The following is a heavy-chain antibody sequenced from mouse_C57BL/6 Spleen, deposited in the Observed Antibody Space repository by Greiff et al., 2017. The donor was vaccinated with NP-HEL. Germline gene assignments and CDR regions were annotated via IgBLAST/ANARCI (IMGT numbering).Heavy chain of an antibody. CDR1: GYTFTSYW. Sequence: QVQLQQPGAELVKPGASVKMSCKASGYTFTSYWITWVKQRPGQGLEWIGDIYPGSGSTNYNEKFKSQATLTVDTSSSTAYMQLSSLTSEDAAVYYCARSLVYYGSSYDYCDYWGQGTTLTVSS. J-gene: IGHJ2*01. V-gene: IGHV1-55*01. CDR2: IYPGSGST. CDR3: ARSLVYYGSSYDYCDY. D-gene: IGHD1-1*01.